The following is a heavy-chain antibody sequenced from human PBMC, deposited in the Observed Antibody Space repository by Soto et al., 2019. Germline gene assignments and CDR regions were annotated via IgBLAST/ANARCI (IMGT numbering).Heavy chain of an antibody. CDR2: ISWNSGSI. J-gene: IGHJ4*02. Sequence: EVQLVESGGGLVQPGRSLRLSCAASGFTFDDYAMHWVRQAPGKGLEWVSGISWNSGSIGYADSVKGRFTISRDNAKNSLYLQMNSLRAEDTALYYCAKDFSSGWYYCDYWGQGTLVTVSS. CDR3: AKDFSSGWYYCDY. V-gene: IGHV3-9*01. CDR1: GFTFDDYA. D-gene: IGHD6-19*01.